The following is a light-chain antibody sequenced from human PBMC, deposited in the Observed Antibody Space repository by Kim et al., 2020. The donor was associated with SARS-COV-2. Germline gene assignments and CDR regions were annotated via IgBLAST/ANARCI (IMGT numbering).Light chain of an antibody. CDR2: EVN. CDR3: SSYAGSDNYV. Sequence: QSALTQPPSASGSPGQSVTISCTGTSSDVGFYRYVSWYQQYPGKAPKLMIYEVNKRPSGVPDRFSGSKSGNTASLTVSGLQAEDEADYYCSSYAGSDNYVFGTGTKVTVL. J-gene: IGLJ1*01. V-gene: IGLV2-8*01. CDR1: SSDVGFYRY.